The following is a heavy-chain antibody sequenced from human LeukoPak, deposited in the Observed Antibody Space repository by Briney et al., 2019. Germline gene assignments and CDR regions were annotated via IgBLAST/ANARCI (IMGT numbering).Heavy chain of an antibody. CDR3: ARVGYTSYYYGMDV. J-gene: IGHJ6*02. V-gene: IGHV3-64*01. D-gene: IGHD6-13*01. CDR1: GFTFSSYA. Sequence: GGSLRLSCAASGFTFSSYAMHWVRQAPGKGLEYVSAISSNGGSTYYANSVKGRFTISRDNSKNTLYLQMGSLRAEDMAVYYCARVGYTSYYYGMDVWRQGTTVTVSS. CDR2: ISSNGGST.